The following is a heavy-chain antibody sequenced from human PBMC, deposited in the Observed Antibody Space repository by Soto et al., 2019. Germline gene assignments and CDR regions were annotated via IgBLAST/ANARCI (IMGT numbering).Heavy chain of an antibody. D-gene: IGHD2-8*01. V-gene: IGHV3-74*01. J-gene: IGHJ4*02. CDR3: AREYVPPNGRYNFDY. CDR2: INSDGGST. CDR1: GLTFSSYW. Sequence: EVQPVESGGGLVQPGGSLRLSCAASGLTFSSYWMHWVRQAPGKGLVWVSRINSDGGSTSYADSVKGRFTISRDNAKNTLYLQMNSLRAEDTAVYYCAREYVPPNGRYNFDYWGQGTLVTVSS.